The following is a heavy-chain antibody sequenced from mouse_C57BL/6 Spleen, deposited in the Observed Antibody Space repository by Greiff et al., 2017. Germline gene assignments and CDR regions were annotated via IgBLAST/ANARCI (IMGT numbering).Heavy chain of an antibody. CDR1: GYAFSSSW. CDR2: IYPGDGDT. V-gene: IGHV1-82*01. CDR3: ARWDYGSSYFAY. Sequence: QVQLKQSGPELVKPGASVKISCKASGYAFSSSWMNWVKQRPGKGLEWIGRIYPGDGDTNYNGKFKGKATLTADKSSSTAYMQLSSLTSEDSAVYFCARWDYGSSYFAYWGQGTLVTVSA. D-gene: IGHD1-1*01. J-gene: IGHJ3*01.